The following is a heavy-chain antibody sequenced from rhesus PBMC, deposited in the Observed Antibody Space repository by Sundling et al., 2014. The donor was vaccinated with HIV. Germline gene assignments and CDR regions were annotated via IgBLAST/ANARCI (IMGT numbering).Heavy chain of an antibody. Sequence: EVQLVESGGGLVQPGGSLRLSCAASGFTFSSYGMYWVRQAPGKGLEWISAISGGGGATFYADSVKGRFTISRDNSKNTLSLQMNGLRGEDTAVYYCAKRCSRTTCYGLDSWGQGVVVTVSS. V-gene: IGHV3S42*01. D-gene: IGHD2-2*01. J-gene: IGHJ6*01. CDR2: ISGGGGAT. CDR1: GFTFSSYG. CDR3: AKRCSRTTCYGLDS.